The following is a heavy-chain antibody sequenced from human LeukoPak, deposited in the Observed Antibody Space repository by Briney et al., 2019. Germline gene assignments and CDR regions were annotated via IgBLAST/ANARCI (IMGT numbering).Heavy chain of an antibody. CDR1: GFTFSSYA. V-gene: IGHV3-48*03. CDR3: ARIMTTVTLFDY. Sequence: GGSLRLSCGASGFTFSSYAMNWVRQAPGKGLEWVAYIGSSGTTVYYANSVKGRFTISRDNAENSPYLQMNSLRIEDTAVYYCARIMTTVTLFDYWGQGTLVTVSS. J-gene: IGHJ4*02. CDR2: IGSSGTTV. D-gene: IGHD4-17*01.